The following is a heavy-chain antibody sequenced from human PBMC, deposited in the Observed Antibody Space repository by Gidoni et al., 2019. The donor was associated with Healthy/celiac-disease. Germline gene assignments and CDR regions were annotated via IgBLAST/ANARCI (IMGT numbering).Heavy chain of an antibody. CDR3: ARDRRGYSYGYYYGMDV. J-gene: IGHJ6*02. D-gene: IGHD5-18*01. Sequence: EVQLVESGGGLVQPGGSLRLSCAPSGFTCSIYDMHWVRQATGKGLEWFSAIGTAGDTYYPGSVKGRFTISRENAKNSLYLQMNSLRAGDTAVYYCARDRRGYSYGYYYGMDVWGQGTTVTVSS. CDR2: IGTAGDT. V-gene: IGHV3-13*01. CDR1: GFTCSIYD.